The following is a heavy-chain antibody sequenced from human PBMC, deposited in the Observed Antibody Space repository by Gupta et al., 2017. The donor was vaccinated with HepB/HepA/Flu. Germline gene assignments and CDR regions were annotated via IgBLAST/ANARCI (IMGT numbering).Heavy chain of an antibody. CDR3: ARGLPDYGDYGGRVFSFDY. D-gene: IGHD4-17*01. CDR2: IYSGGST. J-gene: IGHJ4*02. CDR1: GFTVSSNY. Sequence: EVQLVESGGGLIQPGGSLRLSCAASGFTVSSNYMSWVRQAPGKGLEWVSVIYSGGSTYYADSVKGRFTISRDNSKNTLYLQMNSLRAEDTAVYYCARGLPDYGDYGGRVFSFDYWGQGTLVTVSS. V-gene: IGHV3-53*01.